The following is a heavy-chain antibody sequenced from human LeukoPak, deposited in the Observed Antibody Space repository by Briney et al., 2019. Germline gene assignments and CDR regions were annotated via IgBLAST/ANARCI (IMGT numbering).Heavy chain of an antibody. V-gene: IGHV4-34*01. CDR1: GGSFSGYY. J-gene: IGHJ2*01. D-gene: IGHD1-1*01. CDR3: ARGPDWTERGYWYFDL. Sequence: SETLSLTCAVYGGSFSGYYWSWIRQPPGKGLEWIGEINHSGSTNYNPSLKSRVTISVDSSKNQFSLKLSSVTAADTAVYYCARGPDWTERGYWYFDLWGRGTLVTVSS. CDR2: INHSGST.